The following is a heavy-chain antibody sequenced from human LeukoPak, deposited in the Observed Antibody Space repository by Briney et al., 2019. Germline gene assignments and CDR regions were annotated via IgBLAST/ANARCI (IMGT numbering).Heavy chain of an antibody. D-gene: IGHD2-2*01. J-gene: IGHJ4*02. CDR1: GGSISSGGYY. V-gene: IGHV4-31*03. CDR3: ARTKSTSGRRDFDY. Sequence: SETLSLTCTVSGGSISSGGYYWSWIRQHPGKGLEWIGYIYYSGSTYYNPSLKSRVTISVDTSKNQFSLKLSSVTAADTAVYYCARTKSTSGRRDFDYWGQGTLATVSS. CDR2: IYYSGST.